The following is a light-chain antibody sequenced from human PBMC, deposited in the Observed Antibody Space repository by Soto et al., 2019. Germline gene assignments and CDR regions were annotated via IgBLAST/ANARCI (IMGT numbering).Light chain of an antibody. CDR2: KAS. Sequence: DIQMTQSPSTLSASVGDRVTITCRASQSISTWLAWYQQKPGKAPTLLIYKASSLESGVSSRFSGSGSGTDFTLTISSLQPDDFATYYCQQYNTYPLTFGGGTTVEIK. CDR1: QSISTW. J-gene: IGKJ4*01. CDR3: QQYNTYPLT. V-gene: IGKV1-5*03.